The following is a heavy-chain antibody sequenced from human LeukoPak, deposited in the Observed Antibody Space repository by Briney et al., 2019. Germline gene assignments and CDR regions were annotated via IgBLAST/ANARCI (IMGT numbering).Heavy chain of an antibody. J-gene: IGHJ4*02. Sequence: ASETLSLTCTVSGGSISSYYWSWIRQPPGKGLEWIGYIYYSGSTNYNPSLKSRVTISVDTSKNQFSLKLSSVTAADTAVYYCARMGDYYGSGSYYNLFDYWGQGTLVTVSS. D-gene: IGHD3-10*01. CDR1: GGSISSYY. CDR3: ARMGDYYGSGSYYNLFDY. CDR2: IYYSGST. V-gene: IGHV4-59*08.